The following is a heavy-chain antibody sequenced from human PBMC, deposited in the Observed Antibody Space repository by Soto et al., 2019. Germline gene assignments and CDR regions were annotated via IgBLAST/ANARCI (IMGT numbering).Heavy chain of an antibody. J-gene: IGHJ4*02. D-gene: IGHD6-13*01. Sequence: PSETLSLTCTVSGGSISSSSYYWGWIRQPPGKGLEWIGSIYYSGSTYYNPSLKSRVTISVDTSKNQFSLKLSSVTAADTAVYYCARQPNPAAGTNWGQGTLVTVSS. CDR2: IYYSGST. V-gene: IGHV4-39*01. CDR3: ARQPNPAAGTN. CDR1: GGSISSSSYY.